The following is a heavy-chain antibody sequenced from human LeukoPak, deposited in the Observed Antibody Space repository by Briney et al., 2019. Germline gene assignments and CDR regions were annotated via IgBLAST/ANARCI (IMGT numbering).Heavy chain of an antibody. CDR1: GGSISSYY. J-gene: IGHJ4*02. V-gene: IGHV4-59*08. Sequence: PSETLSLTCTVSGGSISSYYWSWIRQSPGKGLEWISYVFYSGANKYNPSLKRRGTLSVDTSKNHFSLKLNSVTPADTTIYYCARHDASATARYSFDYWGQGNLGTVSS. CDR2: VFYSGAN. D-gene: IGHD1-1*01. CDR3: ARHDASATARYSFDY.